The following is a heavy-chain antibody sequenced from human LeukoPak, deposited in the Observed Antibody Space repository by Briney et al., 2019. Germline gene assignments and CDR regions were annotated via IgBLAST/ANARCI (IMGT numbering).Heavy chain of an antibody. CDR2: ISYDGSNK. V-gene: IGHV3-30-3*01. Sequence: GRSLRLSCAASGFTFSSYAMHWVRQAPGKGLEWVAVISYDGSNKYYADSVKGRFTISRDNSKNTLYLQMNSLRAEDTAVYYCARDAAWQGLDYGDFEFFDYWGQGTLVTVSS. CDR3: ARDAAWQGLDYGDFEFFDY. D-gene: IGHD4-17*01. J-gene: IGHJ4*02. CDR1: GFTFSSYA.